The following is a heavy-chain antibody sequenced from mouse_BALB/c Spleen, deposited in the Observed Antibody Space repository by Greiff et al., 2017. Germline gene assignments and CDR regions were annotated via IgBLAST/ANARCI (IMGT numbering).Heavy chain of an antibody. CDR2: ISSGSSTI. V-gene: IGHV5-17*02. D-gene: IGHD1-2*01. Sequence: EVQRVESGGGLVQPGGSRKLSCAASGFTFSSFGMHWVRQAPEKGLEWVAYISSGSSTIYYADTVKGRFTISRDNPKNTLFLQMTSLRSEDTAMYYCARKGFITTAMDYWGQGTSVTVSS. CDR3: ARKGFITTAMDY. J-gene: IGHJ4*01. CDR1: GFTFSSFG.